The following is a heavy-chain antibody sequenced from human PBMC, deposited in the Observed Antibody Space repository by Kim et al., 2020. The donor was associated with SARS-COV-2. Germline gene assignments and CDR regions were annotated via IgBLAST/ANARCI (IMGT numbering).Heavy chain of an antibody. D-gene: IGHD3-10*01. CDR1: GYSISSGFY. CDR3: AKEVSFGEFSRWFDP. V-gene: IGHV4-38-2*02. J-gene: IGHJ5*02. CDR2: IYRSGST. Sequence: SETLSLTCTVSGYSISSGFYWGWIRQPPGKGLEWIGTIYRSGSTYYSPSLKSRVTISVDTSKNQFSLNLSSVTAADTAIYYCAKEVSFGEFSRWFDPWG.